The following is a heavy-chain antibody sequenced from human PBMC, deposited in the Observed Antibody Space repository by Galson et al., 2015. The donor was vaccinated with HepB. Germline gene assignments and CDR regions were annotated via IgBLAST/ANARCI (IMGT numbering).Heavy chain of an antibody. D-gene: IGHD3-10*01. CDR2: INAGNGNT. CDR1: GYTFTSYA. V-gene: IGHV1-3*01. J-gene: IGHJ3*02. CDR3: ARIAAGGEVVHGEDDAFDI. Sequence: SVKVSCKASGYTFTSYAMHWVRQAPGQRLEWMGWINAGNGNTKYSQKFQGRVTITRDTSASTAYMELSSLRSEDTAVYYCARIAAGGEVVHGEDDAFDIWGQGTMVTVSS.